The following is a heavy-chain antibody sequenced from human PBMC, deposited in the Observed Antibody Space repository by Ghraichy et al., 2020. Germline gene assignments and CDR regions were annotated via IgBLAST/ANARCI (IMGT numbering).Heavy chain of an antibody. D-gene: IGHD6-19*01. CDR1: GFTLTTHG. CDR2: VSGYTGYT. V-gene: IGHV1-18*01. Sequence: ASVKVSCKASGFTLTTHGISWLRQAPGQGLEWVGWVSGYTGYTNYAQKFQGRVTMTTDTSTGTAYMELRSLKSDDTALYFCARHSSGSSTMLYFDYWGQGTLITVSS. CDR3: ARHSSGSSTMLYFDY. J-gene: IGHJ4*02.